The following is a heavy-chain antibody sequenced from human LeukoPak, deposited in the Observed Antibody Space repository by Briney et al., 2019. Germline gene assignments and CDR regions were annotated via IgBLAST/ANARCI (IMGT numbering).Heavy chain of an antibody. CDR3: ARGDYYGSGPGSDY. CDR1: GGSISSYY. CDR2: IYYSGST. Sequence: SETLSLTCTVSGGSISSYYWSWIRQPPGKGLEWIGYIYYSGSTNYNPSLKSRVTMSVDTSKNQFSLKLSSVTAADTAVYYCARGDYYGSGPGSDYWGQGTLVTVSS. V-gene: IGHV4-59*01. J-gene: IGHJ4*02. D-gene: IGHD3-10*01.